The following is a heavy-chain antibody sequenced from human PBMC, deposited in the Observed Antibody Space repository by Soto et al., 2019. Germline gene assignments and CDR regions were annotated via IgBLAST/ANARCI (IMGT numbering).Heavy chain of an antibody. D-gene: IGHD3-22*01. CDR2: IIPIFGTA. Sequence: QVQLVQSGAEVRKPGSSVRVSCKASGGSFNRHTISWVRQAPGQGLEWMGGIIPIFGTANHAQKFQGRVTIIADESTSTGYMELSSLRSDDTAIYYCARGWGYDSTDYYYAYWGQGTLFIVSS. V-gene: IGHV1-69*01. J-gene: IGHJ4*02. CDR1: GGSFNRHT. CDR3: ARGWGYDSTDYYYAY.